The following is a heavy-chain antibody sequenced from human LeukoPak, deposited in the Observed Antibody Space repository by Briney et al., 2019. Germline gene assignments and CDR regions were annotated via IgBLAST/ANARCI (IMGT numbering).Heavy chain of an antibody. CDR1: GFTFSSYS. CDR3: ARTREDYYYYYYMDV. Sequence: AGGSLRLSCAASGFTFSSYSMNWVRQAPGKGLEWVSYISSSSSTIYYADSVKGRFTISRDNAKNSLYLQMNSLRAEDTAVYYCARTREDYYYYYYMDVWGKGTTVTVSS. J-gene: IGHJ6*03. CDR2: ISSSSSTI. V-gene: IGHV3-48*01.